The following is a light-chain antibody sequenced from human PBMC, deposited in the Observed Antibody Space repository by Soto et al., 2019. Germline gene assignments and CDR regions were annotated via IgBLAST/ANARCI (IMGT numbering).Light chain of an antibody. CDR1: QSLNSN. V-gene: IGKV3-20*01. Sequence: TETEVVLSASPGERATVSCRASQSLNSNLAWYQQKPGQAPRLLIIGASERVTTIPARFSGSGSGTDFTLTSSILEPEDFAVYYCHQYGISPPFAQGTKVDIK. CDR2: GAS. J-gene: IGKJ1*01. CDR3: HQYGISPP.